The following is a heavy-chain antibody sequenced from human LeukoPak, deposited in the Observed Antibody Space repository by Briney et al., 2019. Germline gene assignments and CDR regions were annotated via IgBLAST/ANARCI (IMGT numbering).Heavy chain of an antibody. CDR3: ARAIQLWPTYYFDY. Sequence: SETLSLTCAVSGGSISSSNWWSWVRQPPGKGLEWIGEIYHSGSTNYNPSLKSRVTISVDKSKNQFSLKRSSVTAADTAVYYCARAIQLWPTYYFDYWGQGTLVTVSS. V-gene: IGHV4-4*02. CDR1: GGSISSSNW. D-gene: IGHD5-18*01. J-gene: IGHJ4*02. CDR2: IYHSGST.